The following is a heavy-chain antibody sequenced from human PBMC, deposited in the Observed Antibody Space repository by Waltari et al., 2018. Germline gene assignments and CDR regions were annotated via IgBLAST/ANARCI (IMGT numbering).Heavy chain of an antibody. Sequence: VQLVESGGGLVKPGGSLSLPWSASDFTLRRYAMSWVRQDPGKGLEWVSAISGSGGSTYYADSVKGRFTISRDNSKNTLYLQMNSLSAEDTAVYYCAKEAMTALDYWGQGTLVTVSS. V-gene: IGHV3-23*04. CDR3: AKEAMTALDY. CDR2: ISGSGGST. J-gene: IGHJ4*02. D-gene: IGHD2-2*01. CDR1: DFTLRRYA.